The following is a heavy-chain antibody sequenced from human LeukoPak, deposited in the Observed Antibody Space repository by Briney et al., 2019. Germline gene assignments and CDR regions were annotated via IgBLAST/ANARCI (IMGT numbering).Heavy chain of an antibody. J-gene: IGHJ6*02. Sequence: GASVKVSCKVSGYTLTELSMHWVRQAPGKGLEWMGGLDPEDGETIYAQKFQGRVTMTEDTSTDTAYMELSSLRSEDTAVYYCFIVATISRGGLGPSYYYYGMDVWGQGTTVTVSS. CDR1: GYTLTELS. D-gene: IGHD5-12*01. V-gene: IGHV1-24*01. CDR3: FIVATISRGGLGPSYYYYGMDV. CDR2: LDPEDGET.